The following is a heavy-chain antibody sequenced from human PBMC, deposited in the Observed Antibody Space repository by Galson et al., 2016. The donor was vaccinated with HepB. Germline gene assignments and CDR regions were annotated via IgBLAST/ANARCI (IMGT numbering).Heavy chain of an antibody. CDR1: GFTFGGHV. J-gene: IGHJ4*02. Sequence: SLRLSCAASGFTFGGHVMHWGRQAPGKGLEYVSGISYNVWTTYYGNSVKGRFTISRDSSKDTLSLQLDSLRVEDTAVYYCTREHLQRRTGLDLWGRGTLVTVSS. CDR2: ISYNVWTT. D-gene: IGHD6-25*01. V-gene: IGHV3-64*01. CDR3: TREHLQRRTGLDL.